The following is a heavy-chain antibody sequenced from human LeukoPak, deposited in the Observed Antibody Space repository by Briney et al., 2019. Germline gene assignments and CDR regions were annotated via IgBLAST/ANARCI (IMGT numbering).Heavy chain of an antibody. CDR2: IYYSGST. Sequence: PSETLSLTCTVSGGSISSSSYFWGWIRQPPGKGLEWIGSIYYSGSTYYNPSLKSRVTISVDTSKNQFSLKLSSVTAADTAVCYCARPRTGEWGQGTLVTVSS. J-gene: IGHJ4*02. CDR1: GGSISSSSYF. D-gene: IGHD7-27*01. V-gene: IGHV4-39*01. CDR3: ARPRTGE.